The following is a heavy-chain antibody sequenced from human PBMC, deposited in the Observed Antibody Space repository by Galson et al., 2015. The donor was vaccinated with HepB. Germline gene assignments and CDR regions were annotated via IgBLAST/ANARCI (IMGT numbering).Heavy chain of an antibody. CDR2: IYHSGST. CDR3: ARVTQRITIFGVVITFDN. V-gene: IGHV4-4*02. D-gene: IGHD3-3*01. J-gene: IGHJ4*02. Sequence: SLTCAVSGGSISSSNWWSWVRQPPGKGLEWIGEIYHSGSTDYNPSLKSRVTISVDKSKNQFTLKLSSVTAADTAVYYCARVTQRITIFGVVITFDNWGQGTLVTVPS. CDR1: GGSISSSNW.